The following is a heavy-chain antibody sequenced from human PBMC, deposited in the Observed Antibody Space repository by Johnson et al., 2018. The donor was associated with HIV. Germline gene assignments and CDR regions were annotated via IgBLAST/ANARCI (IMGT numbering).Heavy chain of an antibody. J-gene: IGHJ3*01. CDR2: INWNGDTT. Sequence: QVQLVESGGGVVQPGRSLRLSCAASGFTFSSYAMHWVRQAPGKGLQWVSGINWNGDTTTYADSVKGRFTISRDNSKNTLYLHMTSLRVEDTAVYYCAKDLVLMDFGGAFDVWGQGTMVTVSS. CDR3: AKDLVLMDFGGAFDV. D-gene: IGHD2-8*01. CDR1: GFTFSSYA. V-gene: IGHV3-30-3*01.